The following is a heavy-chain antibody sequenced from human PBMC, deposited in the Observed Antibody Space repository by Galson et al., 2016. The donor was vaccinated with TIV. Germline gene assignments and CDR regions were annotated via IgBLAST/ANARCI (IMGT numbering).Heavy chain of an antibody. Sequence: SVKVSCKASGYIFTEYFIHWVRQAPGQGLEWMGWINLKTGGSDYAQNLRGRVTMTSDASRSTVYMELGGLRSDDTAVYYCARVNGYDYVDCHYWGQGTLVTVSS. CDR3: ARVNGYDYVDCHY. D-gene: IGHD4-17*01. CDR1: GYIFTEYF. CDR2: INLKTGGS. V-gene: IGHV1-2*02. J-gene: IGHJ4*02.